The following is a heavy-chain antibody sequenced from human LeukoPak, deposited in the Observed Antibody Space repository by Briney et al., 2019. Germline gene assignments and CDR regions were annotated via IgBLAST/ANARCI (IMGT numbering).Heavy chain of an antibody. D-gene: IGHD6-13*01. CDR3: ARDIAAAGPWYFDL. V-gene: IGHV4-34*01. CDR1: GGSLNDYY. Sequence: PSETLSLTCAVYGGSLNDYYWSWIRQPPGKGLEWIGEINHSGSTNYNPSLKSRVTISVDTSKNQFFLRLSSVTAADTAVYYCARDIAAAGPWYFDLWGRGTLVTVSS. CDR2: INHSGST. J-gene: IGHJ2*01.